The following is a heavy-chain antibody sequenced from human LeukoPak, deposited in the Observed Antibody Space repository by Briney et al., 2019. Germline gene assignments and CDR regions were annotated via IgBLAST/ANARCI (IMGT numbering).Heavy chain of an antibody. Sequence: PGGSLRLSCAASGFTFSSYWMSWVRQAPGKGLEWVANIKQDGSEKYYVDSVKGRFTISRDNAKNSLYLQMNSLRDEDTAVYYCAKESDYGDYVGYWGQGTLVTVSS. J-gene: IGHJ4*02. D-gene: IGHD4-17*01. CDR3: AKESDYGDYVGY. V-gene: IGHV3-7*01. CDR2: IKQDGSEK. CDR1: GFTFSSYW.